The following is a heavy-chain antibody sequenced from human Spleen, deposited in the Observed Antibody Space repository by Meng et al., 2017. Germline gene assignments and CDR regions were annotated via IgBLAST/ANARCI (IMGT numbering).Heavy chain of an antibody. CDR2: ISSSSSYI. J-gene: IGHJ3*02. V-gene: IGHV3-21*01. CDR1: GFTFSSYS. Sequence: GVLKISCAASGFTFSSYSMNWVRQAPGKGLEWVSSISSSSSYIYYADSVKGRFTISRDNAKNSLYLQMNSLRAEDTAVYYCATNPVEMATIKAFDIWGQGTMVTVSS. D-gene: IGHD5-24*01. CDR3: ATNPVEMATIKAFDI.